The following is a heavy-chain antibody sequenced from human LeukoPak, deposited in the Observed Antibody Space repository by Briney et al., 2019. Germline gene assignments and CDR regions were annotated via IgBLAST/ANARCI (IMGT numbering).Heavy chain of an antibody. J-gene: IGHJ6*02. CDR1: GFTFRSFW. Sequence: GGSLRLSCAASGFTFRSFWMAWVRQAPGKGLEWVANIREDGSEKYYVDSVNGRFTITRDNAKNSLSLQMNSLRAEDMGVYYCARGRGIGAWGQGTTVTVSS. V-gene: IGHV3-7*01. CDR2: IREDGSEK. CDR3: ARGRGIGA.